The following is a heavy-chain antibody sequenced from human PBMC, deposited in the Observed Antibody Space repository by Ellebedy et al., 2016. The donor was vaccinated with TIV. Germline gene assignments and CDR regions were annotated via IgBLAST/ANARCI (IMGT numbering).Heavy chain of an antibody. V-gene: IGHV4-59*01. Sequence: MPSETLSLTCTVSGGSISSYYWSWIRQPPGKGLEWIGYIYYSGSTNYNPSLKSRVTISVDTSKNQFTLKLSSVTAADTAVYYCARGVAAVDYWGQGTLVTVSS. CDR1: GGSISSYY. D-gene: IGHD6-13*01. J-gene: IGHJ4*02. CDR3: ARGVAAVDY. CDR2: IYYSGST.